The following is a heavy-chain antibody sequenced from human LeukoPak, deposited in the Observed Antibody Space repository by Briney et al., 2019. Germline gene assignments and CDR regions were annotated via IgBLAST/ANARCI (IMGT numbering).Heavy chain of an antibody. CDR2: IYYSGST. D-gene: IGHD3-16*01. J-gene: IGHJ5*02. Sequence: SETLSLTCTVSGGSIRSYYWSWIRQPPGKGLEWIGYIYYSGSTNYNPSLKSRVTISVDTSKNQFSLKLSSVTAADTAVYYCARLGRDRNWFDPWGQGTLVTVSS. CDR3: ARLGRDRNWFDP. V-gene: IGHV4-59*08. CDR1: GGSIRSYY.